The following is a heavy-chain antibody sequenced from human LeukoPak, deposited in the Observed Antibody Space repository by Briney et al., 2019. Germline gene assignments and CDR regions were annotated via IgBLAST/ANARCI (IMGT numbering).Heavy chain of an antibody. Sequence: GGSLRLSCAASGFTFSSYAMSWVRQAPGEGLEWVSAISGSGGSTYYADSVKGRFTISRDNSKNTLYLQMNSLRAEDTAVYYCAKGFSSRRPHYSSDIAFNYFDYWGQGTLVTVSS. D-gene: IGHD2-15*01. CDR2: ISGSGGST. J-gene: IGHJ4*02. CDR1: GFTFSSYA. V-gene: IGHV3-23*01. CDR3: AKGFSSRRPHYSSDIAFNYFDY.